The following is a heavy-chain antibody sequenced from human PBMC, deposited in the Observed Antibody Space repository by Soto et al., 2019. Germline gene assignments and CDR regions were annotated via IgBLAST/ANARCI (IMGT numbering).Heavy chain of an antibody. Sequence: ASVKVSCKASGYTFTSYYMHWVRQAPGQGLEWMGIINPSGGSTSYAQKFQGRVTMTRDTSTSTVYMELSSLGSEDTAVYYRARDGPHYYGSGSYYNRYYGMDVWGQGTTVTVSS. J-gene: IGHJ6*02. D-gene: IGHD3-10*01. CDR2: INPSGGST. CDR1: GYTFTSYY. V-gene: IGHV1-46*01. CDR3: ARDGPHYYGSGSYYNRYYGMDV.